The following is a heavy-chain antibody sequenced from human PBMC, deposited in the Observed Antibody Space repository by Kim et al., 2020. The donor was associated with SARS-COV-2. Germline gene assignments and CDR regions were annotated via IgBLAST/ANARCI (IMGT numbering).Heavy chain of an antibody. Sequence: ASVKVSCKVSGYTLTELSMHWVRQAPGKGLEWMGGLDPEDGETIYAQKFQGRVTMTEDTSTDTAYMELSSLRSEDTAVYYCATGPVITGTPIDYYYYYGMDVWGQGTTVTVSS. CDR3: ATGPVITGTPIDYYYYYGMDV. CDR1: GYTLTELS. J-gene: IGHJ6*02. V-gene: IGHV1-24*01. CDR2: LDPEDGET. D-gene: IGHD1-7*01.